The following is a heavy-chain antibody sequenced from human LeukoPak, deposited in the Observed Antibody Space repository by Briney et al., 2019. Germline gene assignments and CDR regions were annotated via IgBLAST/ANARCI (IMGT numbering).Heavy chain of an antibody. CDR3: ARDRGDYGDYWYFDL. V-gene: IGHV1-8*03. J-gene: IGHJ2*01. Sequence: ASVKVSCKASGYTFTSYDINWVRQATGQGLEWMRWMNPNSGNTGYAQKFQGRVTITRNTSISTAYMELSSLRSEDTAVYYCARDRGDYGDYWYFDLWGRGTLVTVSS. D-gene: IGHD4-17*01. CDR2: MNPNSGNT. CDR1: GYTFTSYD.